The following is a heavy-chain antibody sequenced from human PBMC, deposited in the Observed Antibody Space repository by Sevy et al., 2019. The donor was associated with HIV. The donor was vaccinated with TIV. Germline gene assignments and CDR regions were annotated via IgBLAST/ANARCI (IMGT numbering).Heavy chain of an antibody. V-gene: IGHV3-11*01. Sequence: GGSLRLSCAASGFTFSDYYMSWIRQAPGKGLEWVSYISRSGSTINYADSVKGRFTISRDNAKNSLDLQINSLGAEDTAVYYCARENTMIEEPGWFDPWGQGTLVTVSS. D-gene: IGHD3-22*01. CDR1: GFTFSDYY. CDR3: ARENTMIEEPGWFDP. J-gene: IGHJ5*02. CDR2: ISRSGSTI.